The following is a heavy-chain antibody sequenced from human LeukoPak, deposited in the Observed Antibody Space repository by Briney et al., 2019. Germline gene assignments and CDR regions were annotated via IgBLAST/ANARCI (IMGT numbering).Heavy chain of an antibody. D-gene: IGHD3-10*01. V-gene: IGHV4-30-2*01. CDR3: ARDPSDGSGSSSGALGI. J-gene: IGHJ3*02. CDR1: GGSISSGGYS. Sequence: SETLSLTCAVSGGSISSGGYSWSWIRQPPGKGLEWIGYIYHSGSTYYNPSLKSRVTISVDRSKNQFSLKLSSVTAADTAVYYCARDPSDGSGSSSGALGIWGQGTMVTVSS. CDR2: IYHSGST.